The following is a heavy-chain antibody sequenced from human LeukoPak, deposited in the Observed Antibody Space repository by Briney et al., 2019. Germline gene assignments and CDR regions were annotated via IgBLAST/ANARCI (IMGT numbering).Heavy chain of an antibody. V-gene: IGHV4-61*08. D-gene: IGHD1-1*01. CDR1: GGSISSGDYY. Sequence: PSQTLSLTCTVSGGSISSGDYYWSWIRQPPGKGLEWIGYIYYSGSTNYNPSLNSRVTVSVDTSKNQLSLKLNSVTAADTAVYYCAREYSAFEIWGPGTMVTVSS. CDR2: IYYSGST. CDR3: AREYSAFEI. J-gene: IGHJ3*02.